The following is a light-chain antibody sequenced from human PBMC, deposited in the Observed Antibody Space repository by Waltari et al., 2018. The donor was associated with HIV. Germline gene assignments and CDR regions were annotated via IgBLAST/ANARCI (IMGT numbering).Light chain of an antibody. V-gene: IGLV1-40*01. CDR2: ANN. Sequence: QSVLTQPPSVSGAPGQRVTISCTGSNSNIGAAYDVHWYQQLPGTAPKVLIYANNNRPSVVPDRFSGPKSGTSASLAITVLQDEDEADYYCQSCDSSRRGGVFGTGTKVTVL. CDR3: QSCDSSRRGGV. CDR1: NSNIGAAYD. J-gene: IGLJ1*01.